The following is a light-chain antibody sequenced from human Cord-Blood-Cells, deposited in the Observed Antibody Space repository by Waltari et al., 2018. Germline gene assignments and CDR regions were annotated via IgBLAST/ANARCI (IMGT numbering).Light chain of an antibody. J-gene: IGLJ3*02. V-gene: IGLV2-23*01. CDR3: CSYAGSSTWV. CDR1: SSAVGGYNL. Sequence: QSALTQPASVSGSPGQSITISCSGTSSAVGGYNLLSWYQQHPGKAPQLMIYEGSKRPSGVSNRFSGSKSGNTASLTISGLQAEDEADYYCCSYAGSSTWVFGGGTKLTVL. CDR2: EGS.